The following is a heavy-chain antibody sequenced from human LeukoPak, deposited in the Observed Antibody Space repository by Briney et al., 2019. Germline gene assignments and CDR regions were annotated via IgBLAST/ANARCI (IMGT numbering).Heavy chain of an antibody. CDR1: GFRFSDYN. V-gene: IGHV3-21*01. D-gene: IGHD5-12*01. CDR2: SSGSTPYI. Sequence: GGSLRLSCAASGFRFSDYNMNWVRQAPGKGLEWVSSSSGSTPYIYYAASVEGRFTISRDNSKNTLYLQMNSLRAEDTAVYYCARSETGWLPYFDYWGQGTLVTVSS. J-gene: IGHJ4*02. CDR3: ARSETGWLPYFDY.